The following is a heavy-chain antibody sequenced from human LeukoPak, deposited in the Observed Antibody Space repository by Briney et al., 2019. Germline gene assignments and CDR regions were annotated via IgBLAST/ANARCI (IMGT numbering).Heavy chain of an antibody. CDR2: IYSGGST. V-gene: IGHV3-53*01. Sequence: SGGSLRLSCAASGFTVSSNYMSWVRQAPGKGLEWVSVIYSGGSTYYADSVKGRFTISRDNSKNTLYLQMNSLRVEDTAVYYCATSGYGDYRTYWGQGTLVTVSS. D-gene: IGHD4-17*01. CDR3: ATSGYGDYRTY. CDR1: GFTVSSNY. J-gene: IGHJ4*02.